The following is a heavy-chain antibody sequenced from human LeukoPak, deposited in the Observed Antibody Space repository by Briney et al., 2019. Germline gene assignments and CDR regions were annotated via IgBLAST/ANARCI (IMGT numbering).Heavy chain of an antibody. V-gene: IGHV3-23*01. CDR2: ISDSGGRT. D-gene: IGHD6-19*01. CDR3: AKDARRTSGWYFFDY. Sequence: GGSLILSCAASGFAFSSQDMGWVRQAPGKGLEWVSAISDSGGRTYYADSVRGRFTISRDNSRNMLFLQMNSLRAEDTAVYYCAKDARRTSGWYFFDYWGQGTLVTVSS. CDR1: GFAFSSQD. J-gene: IGHJ4*02.